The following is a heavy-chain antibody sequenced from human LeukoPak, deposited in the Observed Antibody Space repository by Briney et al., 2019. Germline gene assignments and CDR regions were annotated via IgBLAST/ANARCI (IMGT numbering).Heavy chain of an antibody. CDR2: ISYSGST. V-gene: IGHV4-30-4*01. CDR1: GGSLSSGDYH. Sequence: SETLSLTCTVSGGSLSSGDYHWGWLRQPPGKGLEWIGYISYSGSTYYNPSLKSRVTISVDTSKNQFSLKLSSVTAADTAVYYCARDVPGRAYYYGMDVWGQGTTVTVSS. J-gene: IGHJ6*02. CDR3: ARDVPGRAYYYGMDV.